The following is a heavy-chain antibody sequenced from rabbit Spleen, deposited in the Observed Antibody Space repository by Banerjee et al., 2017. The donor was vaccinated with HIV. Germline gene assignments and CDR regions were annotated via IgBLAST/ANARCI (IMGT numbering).Heavy chain of an antibody. CDR3: ARDTASSFSSYGMDL. V-gene: IGHV1S40*01. Sequence: QSLEESGGDLVKPGASLTLTCTASGFSFSSNYYMCWVRQAPGKGLECIACIYTGSSGTTTYASWAKGRFTISKTSSTTVTLQMTSLTAADTATYFCARDTASSFSSYGMDLWGQGTLVTVS. CDR2: IYTGSSGTT. CDR1: GFSFSSNYY. D-gene: IGHD6-1*01. J-gene: IGHJ6*01.